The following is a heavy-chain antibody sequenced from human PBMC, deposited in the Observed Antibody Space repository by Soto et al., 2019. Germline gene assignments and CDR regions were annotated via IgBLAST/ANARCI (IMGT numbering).Heavy chain of an antibody. CDR1: GYSLTSYW. Sequence: GESLKISCKGSGYSLTSYWISWVRQMPGKGLEWMGRIDPSDSYTNYSPSFQGHVTISADKSISTAYLQWSSLKASDTAMYYCARHWSSKGSSGWYLMFDYWGQGTLVTVSS. J-gene: IGHJ4*02. V-gene: IGHV5-10-1*01. CDR3: ARHWSSKGSSGWYLMFDY. CDR2: IDPSDSYT. D-gene: IGHD6-19*01.